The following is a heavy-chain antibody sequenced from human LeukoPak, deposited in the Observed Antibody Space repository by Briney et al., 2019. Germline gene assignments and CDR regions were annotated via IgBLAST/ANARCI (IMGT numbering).Heavy chain of an antibody. Sequence: PSETLSLTCTVSGGSISSYYWSWIRQPPGKGLEWIGYIYYSGSTNYNPSLKSRVTISVDTSKNQFSLKLSSVTAADTAVYYCARATALGADAFDIWGQGTMVTVSS. V-gene: IGHV4-59*01. CDR1: GGSISSYY. J-gene: IGHJ3*02. CDR2: IYYSGST. CDR3: ARATALGADAFDI. D-gene: IGHD3-10*01.